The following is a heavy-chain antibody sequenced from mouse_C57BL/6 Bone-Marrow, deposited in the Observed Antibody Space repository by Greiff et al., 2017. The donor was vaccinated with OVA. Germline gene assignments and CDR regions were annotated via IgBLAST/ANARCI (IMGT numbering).Heavy chain of an antibody. CDR1: GYTFTSYW. D-gene: IGHD1-1*01. CDR3: ARRTVVPNWYFDV. CDR2: IYPGSGST. Sequence: VQLQQPGAELVKPGASVKMSCKASGYTFTSYWITWVKQRPGQGLEWIGDIYPGSGSTNYNEKFKSKATLTVDTSSSTAYMQLSSLTSEDSAVYYCARRTVVPNWYFDVWGTGTTVTVSS. V-gene: IGHV1-55*01. J-gene: IGHJ1*03.